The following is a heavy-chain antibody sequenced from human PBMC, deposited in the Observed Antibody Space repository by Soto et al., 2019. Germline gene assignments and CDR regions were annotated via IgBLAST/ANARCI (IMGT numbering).Heavy chain of an antibody. CDR2: IIPIAGTS. J-gene: IGHJ5*02. Sequence: QVQLVQSGADVKKPGSSVQVSCKASGGTFSSYAIAWVRQAPGQGLEWMGGIIPIAGTSHYAQNFQGRVTITADESTTTVYMYLSRLRSDDTAVYYCARVHEVPKAGAQPYNWFDPWGQGTLVTVSS. CDR1: GGTFSSYA. CDR3: ARVHEVPKAGAQPYNWFDP. V-gene: IGHV1-69*01.